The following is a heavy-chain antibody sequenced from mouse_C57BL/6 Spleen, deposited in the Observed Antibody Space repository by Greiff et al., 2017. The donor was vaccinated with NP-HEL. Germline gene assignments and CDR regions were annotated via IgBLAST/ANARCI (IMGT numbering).Heavy chain of an antibody. CDR1: GYAFSSSW. D-gene: IGHD1-1*01. Sequence: VQLQESGPELVKPGASVKISCKASGYAFSSSWMNWVKQRPGKGLEWIGRIYPGDGDTNYNGKFKGKATLTADKSSSTAYMQLSSLTSEDSAVYFCARDYGSPYYAMDYWGQGTSVTVSS. J-gene: IGHJ4*01. V-gene: IGHV1-82*01. CDR2: IYPGDGDT. CDR3: ARDYGSPYYAMDY.